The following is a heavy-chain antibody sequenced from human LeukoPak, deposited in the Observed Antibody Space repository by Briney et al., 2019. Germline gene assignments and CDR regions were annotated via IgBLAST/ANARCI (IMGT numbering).Heavy chain of an antibody. D-gene: IGHD1-7*01. CDR2: IKQDETEK. CDR1: GFTFSNFW. Sequence: GESLRLSCTASGFTFSNFWMGWVRQAPGKGLEWVANIKQDETEKFYLGSVKGRFTVSRDNAKNSLDLQMNTLRAEDTAVYYCARRKLTYYYGMDVWGQGTTVTVSS. CDR3: ARRKLTYYYGMDV. V-gene: IGHV3-7*01. J-gene: IGHJ6*02.